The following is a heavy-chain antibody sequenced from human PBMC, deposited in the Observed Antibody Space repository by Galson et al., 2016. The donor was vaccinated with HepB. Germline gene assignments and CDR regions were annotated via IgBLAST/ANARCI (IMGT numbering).Heavy chain of an antibody. CDR2: SSPIFGAA. V-gene: IGHV1-69*13. CDR3: AGDHVDIVATTHFAEYFQH. J-gene: IGHJ1*01. D-gene: IGHD5-12*01. CDR1: GGSFSTYV. Sequence: SVKVSCKASGGSFSTYVISWVRQAPGQGLEWMGGSSPIFGAAKYAQKFQDRVTITADESTSTGYMELSSLRSEDTAVYYCAGDHVDIVATTHFAEYFQHWGQGTLVTVSS.